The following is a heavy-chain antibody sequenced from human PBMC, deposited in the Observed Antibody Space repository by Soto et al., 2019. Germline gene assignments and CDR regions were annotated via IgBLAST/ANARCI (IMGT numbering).Heavy chain of an antibody. V-gene: IGHV4-59*08. J-gene: IGHJ6*03. CDR1: GGSISSYY. CDR3: ARRNLGYSGYDPYYYMDV. Sequence: SETLSLTCTVSGGSISSYYWSWIRQPPGKGLEWIGYIYYSGSTNYNPSLKSRVTISVDTSKNQFSLKLSSVTAADTAVYYCARRNLGYSGYDPYYYMDVWGKGTTVTVSS. CDR2: IYYSGST. D-gene: IGHD5-12*01.